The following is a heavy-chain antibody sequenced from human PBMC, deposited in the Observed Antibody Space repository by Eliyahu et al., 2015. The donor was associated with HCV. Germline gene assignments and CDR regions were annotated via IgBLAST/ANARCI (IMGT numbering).Heavy chain of an antibody. CDR3: YTFGYNWNQAPFDY. J-gene: IGHJ4*02. CDR2: MNPNSGNT. V-gene: IGHV1-8*01. D-gene: IGHD1-20*01. Sequence: QVQLVQSGAEVKKPGASVKVSCKASGYTFTSYDINWVRQATGQGLEWMGWMNPNSGNTGYAQKFQGRVTMTRNTSISTAYMELSSLRSEDTAVYYCYTFGYNWNQAPFDYWGQGTLVTVSS. CDR1: GYTFTSYD.